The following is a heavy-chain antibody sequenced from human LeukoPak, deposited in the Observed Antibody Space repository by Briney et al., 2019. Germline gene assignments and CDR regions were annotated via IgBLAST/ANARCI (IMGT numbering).Heavy chain of an antibody. CDR1: GGSISSSSYY. CDR2: IYYSGST. V-gene: IGHV4-39*07. D-gene: IGHD3-22*01. Sequence: SETLSLTCTVSGGSISSSSYYWGWIRQPPGKGLEWIGSIYYSGSTYYNPSLKSRVTISVDTSKNQFSLRLSSVTAADTAVYYCARGRGIVVVLGYYFDYWGQGTLVTVSS. CDR3: ARGRGIVVVLGYYFDY. J-gene: IGHJ4*02.